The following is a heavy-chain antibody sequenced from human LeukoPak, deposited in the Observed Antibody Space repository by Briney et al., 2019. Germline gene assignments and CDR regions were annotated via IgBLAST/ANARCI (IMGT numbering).Heavy chain of an antibody. CDR1: GGSFSGYY. CDR2: INHSGST. V-gene: IGHV4-34*01. CDR3: ARGRLVVVVAAYYYYGMDV. J-gene: IGHJ6*02. Sequence: KPSETLSLTCAVYGGSFSGYYWSWIRQPPGKGLEWIGEINHSGSTNYNPSLKSRVTISVDTSKNQFSLKLSSVTAADTAVYYCARGRLVVVVAAYYYYGMDVWGQGTTVTVSS. D-gene: IGHD2-15*01.